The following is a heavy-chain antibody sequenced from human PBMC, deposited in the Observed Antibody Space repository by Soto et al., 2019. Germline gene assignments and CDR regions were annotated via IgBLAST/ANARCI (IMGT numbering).Heavy chain of an antibody. J-gene: IGHJ5*02. CDR3: ARGAIWFGEFPRLNWFDP. CDR2: IYYSGST. V-gene: IGHV4-31*03. D-gene: IGHD3-10*01. Sequence: RSLTCTVSGGSISSGGYYWSWIRQHPGKGLEWIGYIYYSGSTYYNPSLKSRVTISVDTSKNQFSLKLSSVTAADTAVYYCARGAIWFGEFPRLNWFDPWGQGTLVTVSS. CDR1: GGSISSGGYY.